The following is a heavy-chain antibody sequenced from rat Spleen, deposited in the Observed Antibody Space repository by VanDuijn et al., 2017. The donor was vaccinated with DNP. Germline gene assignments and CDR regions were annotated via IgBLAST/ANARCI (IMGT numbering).Heavy chain of an antibody. V-gene: IGHV5-19*01. Sequence: EVKLVESGGGLVQPGRSLKLSCAASGFTFSFYGMTWIRQVPGKGLAWVASITSSGGTTYYSDSVKGRFTISRDNAKNTLYLQMNSLRSEDTATYFCGRDNWGFDYWGQGVMVTVSS. CDR3: GRDNWGFDY. CDR1: GFTFSFYG. D-gene: IGHD5-1*01. CDR2: ITSSGGTT. J-gene: IGHJ2*01.